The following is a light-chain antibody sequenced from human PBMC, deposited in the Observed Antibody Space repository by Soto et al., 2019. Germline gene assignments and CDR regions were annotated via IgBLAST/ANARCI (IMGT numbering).Light chain of an antibody. V-gene: IGKV3-15*01. J-gene: IGKJ1*01. Sequence: VMTKYTATLSVSRGERATLSCRASQSVSSNYLVWYQQKPGQAPRLLISDASTRATGIPARFSGSGSGTEFTLTISSLQSEDFAVYYCQQFNNWPRTFGQGTNVDIK. CDR1: QSVSSN. CDR2: DAS. CDR3: QQFNNWPRT.